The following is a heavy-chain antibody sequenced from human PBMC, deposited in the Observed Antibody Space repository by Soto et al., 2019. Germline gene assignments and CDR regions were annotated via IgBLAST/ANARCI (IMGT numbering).Heavy chain of an antibody. V-gene: IGHV3-30-3*01. CDR1: GFTFRNYA. J-gene: IGHJ6*02. CDR3: ARPWGQLSTYYYGMDT. D-gene: IGHD7-27*01. CDR2: ISYDGDNK. Sequence: QVQLVESGGGVVQPGRSLTLSCAASGFTFRNYAMHWVRQAPGKGLELVATISYDGDNKYYTDSVKGPFTISRDNSNNTMYLQMNSLRPEDTAVYYCARPWGQLSTYYYGMDTWGQGTTVTVSS.